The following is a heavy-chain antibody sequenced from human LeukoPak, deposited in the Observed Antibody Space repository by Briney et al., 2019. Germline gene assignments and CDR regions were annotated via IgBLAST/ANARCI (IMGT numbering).Heavy chain of an antibody. D-gene: IGHD2-2*02. CDR1: GFTFSGSA. CDR2: IRSKANSYAT. Sequence: GGSLRLSCAASGFTFSGSAMHWVRQASGKGLEWVGRIRSKANSYATAYAASVKGRFTISRDDSKNTAYLQMNSLKTEDTVVYYCTRHPGLIPDVWGKGTTVTVSS. CDR3: TRHPGLIPDV. J-gene: IGHJ6*04. V-gene: IGHV3-73*01.